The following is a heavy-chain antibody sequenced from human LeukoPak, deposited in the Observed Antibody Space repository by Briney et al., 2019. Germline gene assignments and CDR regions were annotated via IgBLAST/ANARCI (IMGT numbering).Heavy chain of an antibody. CDR2: IYYSGST. Sequence: SETLSLTCTVSGGSIRSYYWSWIRQPPGKGLEWIGYIYYSGSTNYNPSLKSRVTISVDTSKNQFSLKLSSVTAADTAGYYCARLGDSSSWYFDYWGQGTLVTVSS. CDR1: GGSIRSYY. V-gene: IGHV4-59*08. CDR3: ARLGDSSSWYFDY. J-gene: IGHJ4*02. D-gene: IGHD6-13*01.